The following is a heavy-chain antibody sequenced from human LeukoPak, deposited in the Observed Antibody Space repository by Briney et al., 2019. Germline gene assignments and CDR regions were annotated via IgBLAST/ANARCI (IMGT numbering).Heavy chain of an antibody. CDR1: GYTFTGYY. CDR2: INPNRGGT. CDR3: ARTYCSSTSCYKDGSDY. V-gene: IGHV1-2*06. D-gene: IGHD2-2*02. J-gene: IGHJ4*02. Sequence: ASVKVSCKASGYTFTGYYMHWVRQAPGQGLEWMGRINPNRGGTNYAQKFQGRVTMTRDTSISTAYMELSRLRSDDTAVYFCARTYCSSTSCYKDGSDYWGQGTLVTVSS.